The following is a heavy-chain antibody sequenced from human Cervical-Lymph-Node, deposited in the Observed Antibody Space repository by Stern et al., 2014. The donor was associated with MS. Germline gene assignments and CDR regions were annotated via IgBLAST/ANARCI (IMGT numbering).Heavy chain of an antibody. V-gene: IGHV3-23*04. CDR3: LISGSGY. D-gene: IGHD1-26*01. Sequence: EVQLVQSGGGLVLPGRSLRLSCAASGFTISSYAMSWVRQAPGRGLEWVSAISGGGGSTYYADSVRGRFTVSRDTSKNTLYLQMNSLRAEDTAVYYCLISGSGYWGQGTLVTVSS. J-gene: IGHJ4*02. CDR1: GFTISSYA. CDR2: ISGGGGST.